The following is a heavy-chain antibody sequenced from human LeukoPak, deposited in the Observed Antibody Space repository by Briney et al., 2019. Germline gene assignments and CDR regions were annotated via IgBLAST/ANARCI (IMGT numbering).Heavy chain of an antibody. CDR1: GGSISSYY. CDR2: IYTSGST. D-gene: IGHD6-19*01. Sequence: PSETLSLTCTVSGGSISSYYWSWIRQPAGKGLEWIGRIYTSGSTNYNPSLKSRVTMSVDTSKNQFSLKLSSVTAADTAVYYCARDRIAVAGDYFDCWGQGTLVTVSS. V-gene: IGHV4-4*07. J-gene: IGHJ4*02. CDR3: ARDRIAVAGDYFDC.